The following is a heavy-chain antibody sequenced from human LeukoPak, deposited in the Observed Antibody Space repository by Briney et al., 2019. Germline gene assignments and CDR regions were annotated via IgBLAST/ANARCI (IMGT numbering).Heavy chain of an antibody. J-gene: IGHJ5*02. V-gene: IGHV1-69*05. D-gene: IGHD6-19*01. CDR1: GGTFSIYA. CDR2: IIPIFGTA. Sequence: SVTVSFTASGGTFSIYAISWVRQAPGQGLGWMGGIIPIFGTANYAQKFQGRVTITTDESTSTAYMELSSLRYEDTGVYYCAREGYSSGWYRGWFDPWGQGTLVTVSS. CDR3: AREGYSSGWYRGWFDP.